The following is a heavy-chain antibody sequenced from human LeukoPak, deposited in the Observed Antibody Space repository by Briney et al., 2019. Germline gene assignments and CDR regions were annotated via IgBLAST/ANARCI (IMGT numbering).Heavy chain of an antibody. CDR2: ISAYNGNT. CDR3: ARAPTGIAVAPEFDY. J-gene: IGHJ4*02. Sequence: ASVKVSCKASGYTFTSYGISWVRQAPGQGPEWMGWISAYNGNTNYAQKLQGRVTMTTDTSTSIAYMELRSLRSDDTAVYYCARAPTGIAVAPEFDYWGQGTLVTVSS. CDR1: GYTFTSYG. V-gene: IGHV1-18*01. D-gene: IGHD6-19*01.